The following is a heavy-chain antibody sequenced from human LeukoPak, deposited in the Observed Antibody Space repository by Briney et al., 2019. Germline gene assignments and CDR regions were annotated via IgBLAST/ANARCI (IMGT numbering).Heavy chain of an antibody. Sequence: PWGSLRLSCAASGFTFSSYSMNWIRQAPGKGLEWVSSISSSSSYKYYADPVKGRFTISRDNAKNSLYLQMNSLRAEDTAVYYCARDQVDIVATSSDYWGQGTLVTVSS. J-gene: IGHJ4*02. V-gene: IGHV3-21*01. CDR3: ARDQVDIVATSSDY. D-gene: IGHD5-12*01. CDR2: ISSSSSYK. CDR1: GFTFSSYS.